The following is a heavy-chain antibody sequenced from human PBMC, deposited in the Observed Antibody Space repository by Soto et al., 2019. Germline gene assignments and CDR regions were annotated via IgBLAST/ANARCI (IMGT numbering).Heavy chain of an antibody. CDR3: ARSRGHDYSNWFDP. V-gene: IGHV4-59*01. CDR2: IYYSGST. CDR1: GGSISSYY. D-gene: IGHD4-4*01. Sequence: SETLSLTCTVSGGSISSYYWSWIRQPPGKGLEWIGYIYYSGSTNYNPSLKSRVTISVDTSKNQFSLKLSSVTAADTAVYYCARSRGHDYSNWFDPWGQGTLVTVSS. J-gene: IGHJ5*02.